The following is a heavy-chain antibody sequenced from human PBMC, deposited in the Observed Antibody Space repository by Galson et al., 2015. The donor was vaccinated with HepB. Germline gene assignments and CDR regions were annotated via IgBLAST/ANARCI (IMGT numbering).Heavy chain of an antibody. D-gene: IGHD3-22*01. Sequence: SLRLSCAASGFTFSSYWMSWVRQAPGKGLEWVANIKQDGSEKYYVDSVKGRFTISRDNAKNSLYLQMNSLRAEDTAVYYCARDSACYYDSSGYVCPYYFDYWGQGTLVTVSS. CDR1: GFTFSSYW. CDR2: IKQDGSEK. CDR3: ARDSACYYDSSGYVCPYYFDY. V-gene: IGHV3-7*01. J-gene: IGHJ4*02.